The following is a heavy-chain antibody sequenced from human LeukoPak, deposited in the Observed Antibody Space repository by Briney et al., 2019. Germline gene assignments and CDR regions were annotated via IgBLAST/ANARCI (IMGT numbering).Heavy chain of an antibody. D-gene: IGHD3-10*01. J-gene: IGHJ4*02. V-gene: IGHV3-30*18. CDR1: GFSFSLYG. CDR2: ISNDGDSE. CDR3: AKDGRGRTFFGDIEY. Sequence: GGSLRLSCAASGFSFSLYGMHWVRQAPGKGLEWVAVISNDGDSEYYSGSVKGRFTISRDNAKDTLYLQMDSLRRDDTAVYFCAKDGRGRTFFGDIEYWGQGTLVAVSS.